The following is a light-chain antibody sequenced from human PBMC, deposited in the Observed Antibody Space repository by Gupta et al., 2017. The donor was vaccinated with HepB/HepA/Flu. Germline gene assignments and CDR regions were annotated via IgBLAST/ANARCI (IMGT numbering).Light chain of an antibody. V-gene: IGKV1-5*03. J-gene: IGKJ1*01. CDR1: QNIINW. CDR3: QQYSCYSGAT. Sequence: DMQMSQSPSTLSGSVGDRVTITCRASQNIINWLAWYQQKPGKATNLLIYKASTLQSGVPSRFSGGGSGTEFTLTISSLQPDDFATYYCQQYSCYSGATFGQGTKVEIK. CDR2: KAS.